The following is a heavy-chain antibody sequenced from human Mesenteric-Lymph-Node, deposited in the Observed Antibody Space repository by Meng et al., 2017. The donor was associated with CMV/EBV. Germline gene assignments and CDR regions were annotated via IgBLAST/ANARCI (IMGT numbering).Heavy chain of an antibody. J-gene: IGHJ4*02. CDR3: ARQRGGYCSGTDCYSLQATLDY. V-gene: IGHV3-7*01. CDR2: IKQDGSEK. CDR1: GFTFSSYW. Sequence: GESLKISCAASGFTFSSYWMRWVRQAPGKGLEWVANIKQDGSEKYYVDSVKGRFNISRDNANNALYLQMNSLRAEDTAVYYWARQRGGYCSGTDCYSLQATLDYWGQGTLVTVSS. D-gene: IGHD2-2*01.